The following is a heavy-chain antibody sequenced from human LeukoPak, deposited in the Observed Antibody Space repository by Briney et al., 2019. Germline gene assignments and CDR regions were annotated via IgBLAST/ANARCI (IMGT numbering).Heavy chain of an antibody. CDR2: ISWNSGII. V-gene: IGHV3-9*01. Sequence: GGSLRLSCAASGFTFHDYAMHWVRQAPGKGLEWVSGISWNSGIIGYADSVKGRFTTSRDNAKNSLYLQMNSLRPEDTALYYCTKDSVAMVTTSDYWGQGTLVIVSS. J-gene: IGHJ4*02. D-gene: IGHD5-18*01. CDR3: TKDSVAMVTTSDY. CDR1: GFTFHDYA.